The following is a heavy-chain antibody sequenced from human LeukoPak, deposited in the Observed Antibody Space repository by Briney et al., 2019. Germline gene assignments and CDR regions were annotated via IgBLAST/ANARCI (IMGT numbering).Heavy chain of an antibody. Sequence: GALGLFCSGSGFPFHSYWMHWVRQGSGKGLVWVSRINTDGSSTNYADSVKGRFTISRDNAKNTLYLQMNSLRAEDTAVYYCVRGLYGLEYWGQGTLVTVSS. V-gene: IGHV3-74*01. D-gene: IGHD2/OR15-2a*01. CDR2: INTDGSST. J-gene: IGHJ4*02. CDR3: VRGLYGLEY. CDR1: GFPFHSYW.